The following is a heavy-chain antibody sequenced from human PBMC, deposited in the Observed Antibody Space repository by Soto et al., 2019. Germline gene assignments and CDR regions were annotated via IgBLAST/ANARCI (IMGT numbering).Heavy chain of an antibody. CDR3: ARGKPSGYRFGPRNFFYYGLDV. V-gene: IGHV6-1*01. Sequence: SQTLSLTCVISGDSVSSNSAGWNWIRQSPSRGLEWLGRTYYKSKWNNDYALSAKSRITINPDTSNNQFSLHLYSVTAADTAVYFCARGKPSGYRFGPRNFFYYGLDVWGPGTTVTVSS. CDR1: GDSVSSNSAG. CDR2: TYYKSKWNN. J-gene: IGHJ6*02. D-gene: IGHD5-18*01.